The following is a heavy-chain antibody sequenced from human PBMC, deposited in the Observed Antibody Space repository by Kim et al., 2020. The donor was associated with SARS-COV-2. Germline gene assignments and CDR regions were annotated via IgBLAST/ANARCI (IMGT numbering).Heavy chain of an antibody. Sequence: GGSLRLSCAASGFTFDDYAMHWVRQAPGKGLEWVSGISWNSGSIGYADSVKGRFTISRDNAKNSLYLQMNSLRAEDTALYYCAKDMIGSGTLILFDYWGQGTLVTVSS. J-gene: IGHJ4*02. CDR1: GFTFDDYA. CDR3: AKDMIGSGTLILFDY. CDR2: ISWNSGSI. D-gene: IGHD3-10*01. V-gene: IGHV3-9*01.